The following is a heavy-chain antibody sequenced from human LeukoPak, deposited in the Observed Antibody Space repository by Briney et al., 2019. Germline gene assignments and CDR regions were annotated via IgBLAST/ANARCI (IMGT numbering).Heavy chain of an antibody. V-gene: IGHV3-23*01. CDR3: AKDPYCGGDCYPDY. J-gene: IGHJ4*02. Sequence: GGSLRLSCAASGFTFSSYAMSWVRQAPGKGLEWVSAISGSGGSTYYADSVKGWFTISRDNSKNTLYLQMNSLRAEDTAVYYCAKDPYCGGDCYPDYWGQGTLVTVSS. D-gene: IGHD2-21*02. CDR1: GFTFSSYA. CDR2: ISGSGGST.